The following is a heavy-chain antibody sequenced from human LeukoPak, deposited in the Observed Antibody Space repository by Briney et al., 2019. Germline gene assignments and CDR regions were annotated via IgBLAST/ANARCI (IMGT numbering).Heavy chain of an antibody. D-gene: IGHD6-19*01. CDR2: IWYDGSNK. CDR1: GFTFSSYG. J-gene: IGHJ5*02. CDR3: AKADKWLVPAS. V-gene: IGHV3-33*06. Sequence: GGSLRLSXAASGFTFSSYGMHWVRQAQGKGLEWVAVIWYDGSNKYYADSVKGRFTISRDNSKNTLYLQMNSLRAEDTAVYYCAKADKWLVPASWGQGTLVTVSS.